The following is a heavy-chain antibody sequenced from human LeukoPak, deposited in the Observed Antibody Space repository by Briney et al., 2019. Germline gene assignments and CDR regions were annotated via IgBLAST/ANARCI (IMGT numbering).Heavy chain of an antibody. CDR2: IYTSGST. Sequence: SQTLSLTCTVSGGSISSGSYYWSWIRQPAGKGLEWIGRIYTSGSTNYNPSLKSRVTISVDTSKNQFSLKLSSVTAADTAVYYCARARYGYFGYWGQGTLVTVSS. J-gene: IGHJ4*02. CDR3: ARARYGYFGY. CDR1: GGSISSGSYY. V-gene: IGHV4-61*02. D-gene: IGHD5-18*01.